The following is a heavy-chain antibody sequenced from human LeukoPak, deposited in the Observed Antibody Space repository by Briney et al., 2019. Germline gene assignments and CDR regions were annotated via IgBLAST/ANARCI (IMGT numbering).Heavy chain of an antibody. J-gene: IGHJ6*01. D-gene: IGHD3-10*01. CDR2: IKPYSAAT. CDR3: ARGSYGSGSYPSDV. V-gene: IGHV1-2*02. Sequence: GASVRVSCTASVYTFSPYYIHWVRHAPVQGLEWMGWIKPYSAATKYAQKFQDRVTMTRDTSVSTAYMDLSSLRSDDTAVYYCARGSYGSGSYPSDVWGRGTTVTVCS. CDR1: VYTFSPYY.